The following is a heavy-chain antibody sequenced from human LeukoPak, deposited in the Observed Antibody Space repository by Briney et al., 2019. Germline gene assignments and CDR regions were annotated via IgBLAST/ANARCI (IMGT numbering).Heavy chain of an antibody. CDR3: ARRSRITTIDAFDI. CDR1: GGSISSYY. J-gene: IGHJ3*02. Sequence: SETLSLTCTVSGGSISSYYWSWTRNPRGRGLECMGYIYYSGRTNYNASLKSRVTISVDASKNKFLLKLRSVPAADTAVYYCARRSRITTIDAFDIWGQGTMVTVSS. V-gene: IGHV4-59*08. CDR2: IYYSGRT. D-gene: IGHD2-2*01.